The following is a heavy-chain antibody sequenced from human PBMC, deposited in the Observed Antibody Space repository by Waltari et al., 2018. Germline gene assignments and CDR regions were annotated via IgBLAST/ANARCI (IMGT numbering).Heavy chain of an antibody. CDR1: GGSFSGYY. V-gene: IGHV4-34*01. CDR2: INHSGST. CDR3: ARSPYYDILTGFSIYYYYYGMDV. J-gene: IGHJ6*02. Sequence: QVQLQQWGAGLLKPSETLSLTCAVYGGSFSGYYWSWTRQPPGKGLEWLGEINHSGSTNYNPSRKSRVTISVDTSKNQFSLKLSSVTAADTAVYYCARSPYYDILTGFSIYYYYYGMDVWGQGTTVTVSS. D-gene: IGHD3-9*01.